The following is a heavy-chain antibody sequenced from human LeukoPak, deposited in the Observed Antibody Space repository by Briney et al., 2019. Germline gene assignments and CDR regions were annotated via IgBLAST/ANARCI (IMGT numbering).Heavy chain of an antibody. CDR3: TTDYDILTGSKKPQSIDY. CDR2: IKSKTDGGTT. Sequence: GGSLRLSCAASGFTFSNAWMSWVCQAPGKGLEWVGRIKSKTDGGTTDYAAPVKGRFTISRDDSKNTLYLQMNSLKTEDTAVYYCTTDYDILTGSKKPQSIDYWGQGTLVTVSS. J-gene: IGHJ4*02. CDR1: GFTFSNAW. D-gene: IGHD3-9*01. V-gene: IGHV3-15*01.